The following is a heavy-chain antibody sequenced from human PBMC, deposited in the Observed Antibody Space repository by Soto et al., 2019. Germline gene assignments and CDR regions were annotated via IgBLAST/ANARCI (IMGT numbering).Heavy chain of an antibody. Sequence: PGGSLRLSCAASGFTFSSYAMSWVRQAPGKGLEWVSAISGSGGSTYYADSVKGRFTISRDNSKNTLYLQMNSLRAEDTAVYYCAKEQLNYYDSSGYYWAAPFDIWGQGTMVTVSS. D-gene: IGHD3-22*01. CDR1: GFTFSSYA. CDR2: ISGSGGST. J-gene: IGHJ3*02. CDR3: AKEQLNYYDSSGYYWAAPFDI. V-gene: IGHV3-23*01.